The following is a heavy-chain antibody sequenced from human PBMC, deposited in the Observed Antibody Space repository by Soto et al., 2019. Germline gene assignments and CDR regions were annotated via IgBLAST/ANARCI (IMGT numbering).Heavy chain of an antibody. Sequence: XXSLRLSCAASGFTFSSYWMHWVLQAPGKGLVWVSRINSEGSSTSYAASVKGRFTISRDNAKNTLYLQMNSLRAEDTAVYYCARDGDYDSSGYPDYWGQGTLVTVSS. V-gene: IGHV3-74*01. D-gene: IGHD3-22*01. CDR1: GFTFSSYW. J-gene: IGHJ4*02. CDR3: ARDGDYDSSGYPDY. CDR2: INSEGSST.